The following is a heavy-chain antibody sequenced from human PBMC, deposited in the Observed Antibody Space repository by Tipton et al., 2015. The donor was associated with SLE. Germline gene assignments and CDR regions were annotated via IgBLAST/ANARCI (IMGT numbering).Heavy chain of an antibody. CDR3: ARRWGGSYYQGVFDY. CDR2: IYYSGST. J-gene: IGHJ4*02. CDR1: GVSISSYY. Sequence: TLSLTCTVSGVSISSYYWSWIRQPPGKGLEWIGYIYYSGSTNYNPSLKSRVTISLDTSKNQLSLKLSSVTVADMAMYYCARRWGGSYYQGVFDYWGQGTLVTVSS. V-gene: IGHV4-59*12. D-gene: IGHD1-26*01.